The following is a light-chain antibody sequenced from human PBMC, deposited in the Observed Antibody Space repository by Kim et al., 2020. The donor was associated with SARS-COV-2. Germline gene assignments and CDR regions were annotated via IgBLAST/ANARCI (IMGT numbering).Light chain of an antibody. CDR2: RNN. J-gene: IGLJ3*02. V-gene: IGLV10-54*02. CDR3: SALDSSLSAWV. CDR1: SNIVGNQG. Sequence: RRAAKLTWPGNSNIVGNQGAAWLQQHQGHPPKLLSSRNNSRPSGISERFSASRSGNTAYLTITGLQPEDEADYYCSALDSSLSAWVFGGGTQLTVL.